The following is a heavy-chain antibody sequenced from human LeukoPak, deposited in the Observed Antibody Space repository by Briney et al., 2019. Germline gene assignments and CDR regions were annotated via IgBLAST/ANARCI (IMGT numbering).Heavy chain of an antibody. V-gene: IGHV5-51*01. CDR3: ARYSRDYSDYYFDY. CDR1: GYSFTTYW. CDR2: IYPSDSDT. Sequence: GESLKISCEGSGYSFTTYWIGWVRQMPGKGLEWRGIIYPSDSDTRYSPSFQGQVTISADKSISTAYLQWSSLEASDTAMYYCARYSRDYSDYYFDYWGQGTLVTVSS. D-gene: IGHD2-15*01. J-gene: IGHJ4*02.